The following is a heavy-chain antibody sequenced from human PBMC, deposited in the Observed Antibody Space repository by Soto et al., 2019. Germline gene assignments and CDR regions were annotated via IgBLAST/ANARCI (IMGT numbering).Heavy chain of an antibody. Sequence: EVQLLESGGGLVQPGGSLRLSCAASGFTFSSYAMSWVRQAPGKGLEWVSAISGSGGSTYYADSVKGRFTISRDNSKNTLYLQMNSLRAEDTAVYYCAKDSYPPPGQYYDFWSGYKARMDVWGQGTTVTVSS. V-gene: IGHV3-23*01. D-gene: IGHD3-3*01. CDR3: AKDSYPPPGQYYDFWSGYKARMDV. J-gene: IGHJ6*02. CDR1: GFTFSSYA. CDR2: ISGSGGST.